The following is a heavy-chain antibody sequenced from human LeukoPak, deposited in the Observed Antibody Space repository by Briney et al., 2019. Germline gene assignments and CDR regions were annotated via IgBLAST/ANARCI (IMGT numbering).Heavy chain of an antibody. D-gene: IGHD6-13*01. J-gene: IGHJ5*02. CDR3: ARGSYTSSWYSLLRRAPFDP. CDR2: MDPNSGNT. V-gene: IGHV1-8*01. Sequence: GASVKVSCKASGYTFISYDINWVRQATGQGLEWMGWMDPNSGNTVYVQKFQGRVTLTRNTSISTAYLQLSSLRSDDTVLYYCARGSYTSSWYSLLRRAPFDPWGQGTLVTVSS. CDR1: GYTFISYD.